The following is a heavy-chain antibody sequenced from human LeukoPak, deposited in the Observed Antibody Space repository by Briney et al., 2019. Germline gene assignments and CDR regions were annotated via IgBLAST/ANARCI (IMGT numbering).Heavy chain of an antibody. D-gene: IGHD3-10*01. V-gene: IGHV4-39*07. CDR1: GGSISSSSYY. CDR3: ARPRRGSGSYYTD. Sequence: SETLSLTCTVSGGSISSSSYYWGWIRQPPGKGLEWIGSIYYSGGTYYNPSLKSRVTISVDTSKNQFSLKLSSVTAADTAVYYCARPRRGSGSYYTDWGQGTLVTVSS. J-gene: IGHJ4*02. CDR2: IYYSGGT.